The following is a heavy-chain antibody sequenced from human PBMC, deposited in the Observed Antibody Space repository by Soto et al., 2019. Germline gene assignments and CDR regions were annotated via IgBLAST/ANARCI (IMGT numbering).Heavy chain of an antibody. CDR3: VKGSSDYRPYYFYF. CDR2: ISGNGDST. CDR1: GFTFATYS. V-gene: IGHV3-23*04. J-gene: IGHJ4*02. D-gene: IGHD3-22*01. Sequence: EVQVVESGGDLVQPGESLRLSCAASGFTFATYSMTWVRQAPGKGLEWVSAISGNGDSTYYADSVKGRITISRDNSKTTVYLQMNSLRAEDTAVYYGVKGSSDYRPYYFYFWGLGSLVTVSS.